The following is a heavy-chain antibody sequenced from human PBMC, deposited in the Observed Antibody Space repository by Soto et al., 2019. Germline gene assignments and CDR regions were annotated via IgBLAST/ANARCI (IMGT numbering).Heavy chain of an antibody. V-gene: IGHV3-64*01. CDR1: GLIFSNYG. CDR2: ISSNGGRT. J-gene: IGHJ1*01. Sequence: EVQLVESGGGLVQPGGSLRLSCAASGLIFSNYGMHWVRQTPGKGLEFVSGISSNGGRTYYANSVKGRFTISRDNSKINLYLQMGSLRDEELAIYYCATGLWFGEDWGQGTQVTVSS. D-gene: IGHD3-10*01. CDR3: ATGLWFGED.